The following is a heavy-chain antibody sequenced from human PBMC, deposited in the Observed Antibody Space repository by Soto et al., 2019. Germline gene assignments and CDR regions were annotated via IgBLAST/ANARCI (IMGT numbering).Heavy chain of an antibody. D-gene: IGHD2-15*01. Sequence: SETLSLTCSVCGASVSNGDYYWSWIRQPPGKGLEWIGYIYNTAGPYYNPSLRSRVTISMDTSKNRVSLNLTSVTAADTAVYFCARDPYQDSGHSLYYYALDAGGQG. CDR2: IYNTAGP. J-gene: IGHJ6*02. V-gene: IGHV4-30-4*01. CDR3: ARDPYQDSGHSLYYYALDA. CDR1: GASVSNGDYY.